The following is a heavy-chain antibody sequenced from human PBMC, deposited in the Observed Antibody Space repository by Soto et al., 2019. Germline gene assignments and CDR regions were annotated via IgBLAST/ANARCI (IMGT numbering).Heavy chain of an antibody. V-gene: IGHV3-30*18. CDR2: ISYDETNE. CDR1: GFTFGSHG. CDR3: AKDLRTTISDYGMDV. Sequence: GGSLRLSCVASGFTFGSHGMHWVRQAPGKGLEWVAVISYDETNEHYVDSVKGRFTISRDNSKSIPYLQMNRLGPEDTAVYKCAKDLRTTISDYGMDVWGQGTTVTVSS. J-gene: IGHJ6*02.